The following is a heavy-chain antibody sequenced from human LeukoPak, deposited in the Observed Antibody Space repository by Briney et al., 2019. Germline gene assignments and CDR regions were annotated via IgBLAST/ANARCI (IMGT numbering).Heavy chain of an antibody. CDR1: GGTFSSYA. Sequence: SVKVSCKASGGTFSSYAISWVRQAPGQGLEWMGRIIPIFGIANYAQKFQGRVTITADKSTSTAYMELSSLRSEDTDVYYCARGSYYDSSGYAPPKNWFDPWGQGTLVTVSS. D-gene: IGHD3-22*01. V-gene: IGHV1-69*04. J-gene: IGHJ5*02. CDR2: IIPIFGIA. CDR3: ARGSYYDSSGYAPPKNWFDP.